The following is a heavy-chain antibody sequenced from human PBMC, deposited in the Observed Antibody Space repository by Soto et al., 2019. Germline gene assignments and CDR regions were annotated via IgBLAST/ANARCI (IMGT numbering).Heavy chain of an antibody. V-gene: IGHV4-34*01. CDR1: GGSFSGYY. CDR3: ARERVVPAPHPFEKEPRGYMDV. J-gene: IGHJ6*03. Sequence: PSETLSLTCAVYGGSFSGYYWSWIRQPPGKGLEWIGEINHSGSTNYNPSLKSRVTISVDTSKNQFSLKLSSVTAADTAVYYCARERVVPAPHPFEKEPRGYMDVWGKGTTVTVSS. CDR2: INHSGST. D-gene: IGHD2-2*01.